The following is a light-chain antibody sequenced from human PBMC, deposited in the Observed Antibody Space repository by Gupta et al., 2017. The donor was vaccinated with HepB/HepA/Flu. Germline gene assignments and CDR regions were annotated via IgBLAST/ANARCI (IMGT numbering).Light chain of an antibody. Sequence: QSVLTQPPSVSASPWPKVTISCSGSSSNIGNNYVSWYQQLPGPAPKLLICENNNRPSGIPARFSGSKSGTSATMAITGLQAGDEADYYCATWDSSLNGVVFGGGTKLTVL. CDR3: ATWDSSLNGVV. CDR1: SSNIGNNY. J-gene: IGLJ2*01. CDR2: ENN. V-gene: IGLV1-51*02.